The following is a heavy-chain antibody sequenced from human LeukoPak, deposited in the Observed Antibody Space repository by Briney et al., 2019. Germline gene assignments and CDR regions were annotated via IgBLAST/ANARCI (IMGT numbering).Heavy chain of an antibody. J-gene: IGHJ4*02. Sequence: GGSLGLSCAASGFTFSSYSMNWVRQAPGKGLEWVSSISSSSSYIYYADSVKGRFTISRDNAKNSLYLQMNSLRAEDTAVYYCARVISVAGYDYWGQGTLVTVSS. CDR1: GFTFSSYS. V-gene: IGHV3-21*01. D-gene: IGHD6-19*01. CDR2: ISSSSSYI. CDR3: ARVISVAGYDY.